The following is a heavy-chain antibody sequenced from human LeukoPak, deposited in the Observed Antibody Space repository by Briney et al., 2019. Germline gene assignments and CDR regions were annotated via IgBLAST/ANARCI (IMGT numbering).Heavy chain of an antibody. CDR1: GFTFSSYA. CDR3: VRSSASSGPNCFDP. Sequence: PGGSLRLFCAASGFTFSSYAMHWVRQAPGKGLEYVSAISSDGDSTYNADSVKGRFTISRDNSKNTLYLQMSSLRTEDTAVYYCVRSSASSGPNCFDPWGQGTLVTVSS. CDR2: ISSDGDST. D-gene: IGHD3-10*01. J-gene: IGHJ5*02. V-gene: IGHV3-64D*09.